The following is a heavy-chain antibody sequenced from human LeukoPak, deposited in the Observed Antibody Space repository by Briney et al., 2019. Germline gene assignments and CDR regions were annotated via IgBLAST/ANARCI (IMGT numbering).Heavy chain of an antibody. J-gene: IGHJ4*02. D-gene: IGHD3-10*01. Sequence: PGGSLRPSCIVSGFTFSEAWMTWVRQAPGKGLEWIGYIYYRGSTNYNPSLKSRVTISLDTSKNQFSLKLSSVTAADTAVYYCATMVQGVHTYFGSWGQGNLVAVSS. CDR3: ATMVQGVHTYFGS. V-gene: IGHV4-59*01. CDR2: IYYRGST. CDR1: GFTFSEAW.